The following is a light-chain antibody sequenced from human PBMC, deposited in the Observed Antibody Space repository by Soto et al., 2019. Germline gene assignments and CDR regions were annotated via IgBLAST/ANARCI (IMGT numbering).Light chain of an antibody. CDR2: LAS. V-gene: IGKV3-11*01. CDR3: HQRQSWPRT. CDR1: QAVNTR. J-gene: IGKJ1*01. Sequence: EIVLTQPPATLSSFPGDRVTLSCRASQAVNTRLAWYQHRPGQAPRLLIYLASNRAAGVPARFSGSGSGTDFTLTISDVEPEDSAVYYCHQRQSWPRTFGQGTKVDIK.